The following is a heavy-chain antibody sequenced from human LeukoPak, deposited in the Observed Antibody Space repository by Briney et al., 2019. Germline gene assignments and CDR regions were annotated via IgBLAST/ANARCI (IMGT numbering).Heavy chain of an antibody. D-gene: IGHD3-16*01. CDR3: AREDRGSRWSGNL. CDR2: ISAYNGNT. J-gene: IGHJ5*02. CDR1: GGTFSSYA. V-gene: IGHV1-18*01. Sequence: GASVKVSCKASGGTFSSYAISWVRQAPGQGLEWIGWISAYNGNTNYAQKLQGRVTMTTDTSTSTAYMELRSLRSDDTAVYYCAREDRGSRWSGNLWGQGTLVTVSS.